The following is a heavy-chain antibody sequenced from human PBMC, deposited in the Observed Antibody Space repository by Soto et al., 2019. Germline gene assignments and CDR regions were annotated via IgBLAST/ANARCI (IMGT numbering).Heavy chain of an antibody. CDR2: ISGSGGST. J-gene: IGHJ6*02. CDR3: AKDRISFYYYGMDV. D-gene: IGHD2-15*01. Sequence: TCKASCYTFTSYGISWVRPAPVKGLEWVSAISGSGGSTYYADSVKGRFTISRDNSKNTLYLQMNSLRAEDTAVYYCAKDRISFYYYGMDVWGQGTTVTVSS. V-gene: IGHV3-23*01. CDR1: CYTFTSYG.